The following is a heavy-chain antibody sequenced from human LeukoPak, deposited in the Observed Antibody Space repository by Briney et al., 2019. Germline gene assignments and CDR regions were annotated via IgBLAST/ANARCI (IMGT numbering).Heavy chain of an antibody. J-gene: IGHJ6*03. Sequence: PGASVTVSCKASGHTFSGHYIHWVRQAPGQGLEWMGWMNPNSGNTGYAQKFQGRVTITRNTSISTAYMELSSLRSEDTAVYYCARGPRYCSSTSCYYYYMDVWGKGTTVTVSS. CDR3: ARGPRYCSSTSCYYYYMDV. CDR1: GHTFSGHY. D-gene: IGHD2-2*01. CDR2: MNPNSGNT. V-gene: IGHV1-8*03.